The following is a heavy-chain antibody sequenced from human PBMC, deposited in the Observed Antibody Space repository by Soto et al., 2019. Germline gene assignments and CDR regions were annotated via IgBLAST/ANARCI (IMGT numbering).Heavy chain of an antibody. CDR2: INAGNGNT. D-gene: IGHD2-15*01. J-gene: IGHJ6*03. CDR1: GYTFTSYA. V-gene: IGHV1-3*01. CDR3: ARDMGGYYYYYMDV. Sequence: ASVKVSCKASGYTFTSYAMHWVRQAPGQRLEWMGWINAGNGNTKYSQKFQGRVTITRDTSASTAYMELSSLRSEDTAVYYCARDMGGYYYYYMDVWGKGTTVTVSS.